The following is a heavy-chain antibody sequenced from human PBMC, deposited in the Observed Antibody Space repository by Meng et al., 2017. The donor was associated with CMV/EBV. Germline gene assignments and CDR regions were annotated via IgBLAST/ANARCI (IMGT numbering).Heavy chain of an antibody. CDR2: ISGSGGST. J-gene: IGHJ4*02. CDR1: GFTFSSYA. V-gene: IGHV3-23*01. Sequence: SCKASGFTFSSYAMSWVRQAPGKGLEWVSAISGSGGSTYYADSVKGRFTISRDNSKNTLYLQMNSLRAEDTAVYYCAKDAHIVVVPAALYYWGQGTLVTVSS. CDR3: AKDAHIVVVPAALYY. D-gene: IGHD2-2*01.